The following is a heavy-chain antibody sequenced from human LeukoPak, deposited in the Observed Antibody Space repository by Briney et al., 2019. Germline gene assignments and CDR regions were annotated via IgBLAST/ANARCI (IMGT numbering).Heavy chain of an antibody. CDR1: GGSFSNYY. CDR2: INHSGST. V-gene: IGHV4-34*01. Sequence: SETLSLTCAVYGGSFSNYYWSWIRQPPEKGLEWIGEINHSGSTNYNPSLKSRVTISVDTSKNQFSLKLSSVTAADTAVYYCARTRVYLYNWFDPWGQGTLVTVSS. J-gene: IGHJ5*02. CDR3: ARTRVYLYNWFDP. D-gene: IGHD6-13*01.